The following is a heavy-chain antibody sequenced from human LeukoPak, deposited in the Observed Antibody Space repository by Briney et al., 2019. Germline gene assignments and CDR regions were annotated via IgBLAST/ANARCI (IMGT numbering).Heavy chain of an antibody. CDR2: VSYDGGHK. D-gene: IGHD3-22*01. V-gene: IGHV3-30*03. J-gene: IGHJ4*02. CDR1: GFSLSEYG. Sequence: GGSLRLSCVGSGFSLSEYGIHWVRQAPGKGLEWVAVVSYDGGHKYYADSVKGRFTISRDTSSDTVSLQMNSLRVEDTAVYYCARDRINMMVLGYDSGLDFWGQGTLVTVSS. CDR3: ARDRINMMVLGYDSGLDF.